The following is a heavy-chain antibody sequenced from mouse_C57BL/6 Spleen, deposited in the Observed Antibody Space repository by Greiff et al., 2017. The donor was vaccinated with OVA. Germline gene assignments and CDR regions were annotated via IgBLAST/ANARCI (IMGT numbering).Heavy chain of an antibody. V-gene: IGHV3-6*01. Sequence: EVKVEESGPGLVKPSQSLSLTCSVTGYSITSGYYWNWIRQFPGNKLEWMGYISYDGSNNYNPSLKNRISITRDTSKNQFFLKLNSVTTEDTATYYCAREGDGYYWFAYWGQGTLVTVSA. J-gene: IGHJ3*01. CDR3: AREGDGYYWFAY. D-gene: IGHD2-3*01. CDR2: ISYDGSN. CDR1: GYSITSGYY.